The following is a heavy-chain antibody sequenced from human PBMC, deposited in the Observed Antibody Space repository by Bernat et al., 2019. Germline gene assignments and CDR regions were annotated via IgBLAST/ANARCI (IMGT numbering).Heavy chain of an antibody. CDR1: VYTLSGYD. Sequence: EVQLVESGGGLVQPGGSLRLSCAASVYTLSGYDMNWVRQTPEKGLEWISYISGSTGATYYADSVQGRFSISRDNGKNLVFLQMNSLIAEDTALYHCVRRHFANWGQGTLVIVSS. CDR3: VRRHFAN. CDR2: ISGSTGAT. J-gene: IGHJ4*02. V-gene: IGHV3-48*01.